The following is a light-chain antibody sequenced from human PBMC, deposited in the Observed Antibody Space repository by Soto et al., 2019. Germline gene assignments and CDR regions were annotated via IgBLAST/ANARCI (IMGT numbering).Light chain of an antibody. CDR1: QSVRTK. CDR3: QQYNKWPAEIT. V-gene: IGKV3D-15*01. Sequence: ETVMTQSPATLSVSPGERATLSCRASQSVRTKLAWYQQKPGQAPRLLIYGASSRATGIPARFSGSGSGTGFTLTISSLQSEDSGVYYCQQYNKWPAEITFGQGTRLEIK. CDR2: GAS. J-gene: IGKJ5*01.